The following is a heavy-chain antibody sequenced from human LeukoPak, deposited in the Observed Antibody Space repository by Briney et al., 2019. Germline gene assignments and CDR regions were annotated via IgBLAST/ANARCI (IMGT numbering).Heavy chain of an antibody. D-gene: IGHD3-22*01. CDR3: AKDAGRYYYDSSGAGDV. Sequence: PGGSLRLSCAASRFTFRNNWMSWVRQAPGKGLEWVANIKQDGSEKNYVDSVKGRFIISRDNAKNSLYLQMNSLRAEDTAVYYCAKDAGRYYYDSSGAGDVWGKGTTVTISS. J-gene: IGHJ6*04. CDR1: RFTFRNNW. V-gene: IGHV3-7*01. CDR2: IKQDGSEK.